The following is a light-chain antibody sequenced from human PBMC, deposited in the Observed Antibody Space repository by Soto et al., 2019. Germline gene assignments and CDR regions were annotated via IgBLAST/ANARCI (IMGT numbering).Light chain of an antibody. CDR2: DVG. J-gene: IGLJ3*02. CDR1: SSDVGGYNY. CDR3: CSYAGSYSGV. Sequence: QSALTQPRSVSGSTGQSVTISCTGTSSDVGGYNYVSWYQQHPGEAPKLMIYDVGKRPSGVPDRFSGSKSGNTASLTISGLQAEDEADYYCCSYAGSYSGVFGGGTKLTVL. V-gene: IGLV2-11*01.